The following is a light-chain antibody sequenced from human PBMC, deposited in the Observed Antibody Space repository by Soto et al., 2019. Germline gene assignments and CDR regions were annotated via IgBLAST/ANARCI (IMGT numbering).Light chain of an antibody. CDR2: RNN. CDR3: AAWDDSLSGPRVV. V-gene: IGLV1-47*01. CDR1: SSNIGSNY. Sequence: QSVLTQPPSASGTPGQRVTISCSGSSSNIGSNYVYWYQQLPGTAPKLLIYRNNQRPSGVPDRFSGSKSGTSASLAISGLRSEDEADYYCAAWDDSLSGPRVVFGGGTKLIVL. J-gene: IGLJ2*01.